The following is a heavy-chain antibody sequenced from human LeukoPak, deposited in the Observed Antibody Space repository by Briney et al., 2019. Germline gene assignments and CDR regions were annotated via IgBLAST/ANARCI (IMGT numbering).Heavy chain of an antibody. CDR1: GYSFTGYY. D-gene: IGHD3-10*01. CDR2: INPDTGGT. Sequence: GASVKVSCKVSGYSFTGYYIHWVRQAPGQGLEWMGWINPDTGGTNYAQKFQGRVSMTRDTSISTASMELSRLRSDDTAVYYCARDQGARGLILSSLDYWGQGTLVTFSS. V-gene: IGHV1-2*02. J-gene: IGHJ4*02. CDR3: ARDQGARGLILSSLDY.